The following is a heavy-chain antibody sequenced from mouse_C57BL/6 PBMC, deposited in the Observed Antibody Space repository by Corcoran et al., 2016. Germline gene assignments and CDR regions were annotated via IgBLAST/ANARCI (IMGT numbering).Heavy chain of an antibody. V-gene: IGHV9-3*01. CDR3: ARRTSTVGATGYYDV. D-gene: IGHD1-1*01. CDR1: GYTFTPYG. Sequence: QIQLVQSVPELKKPGETVQISCKASGYTFTPYGMSWVKQAPGKGLKWMGWINTYSGVPTYADDFKGRFAFSLETSASTAYLQINNLKNEDTATYFGARRTSTVGATGYYDVWGTGTTVTVSS. J-gene: IGHJ1*03. CDR2: INTYSGVP.